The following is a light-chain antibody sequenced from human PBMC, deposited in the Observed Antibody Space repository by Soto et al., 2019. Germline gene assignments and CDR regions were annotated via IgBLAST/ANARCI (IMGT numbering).Light chain of an antibody. J-gene: IGKJ1*01. CDR1: QSVSNNY. Sequence: EIVWTQAPGTLSLSPGERATLSFMASQSVSNNYLAWYQQKPGQAPRLLIYGASNRATGIPDRFSGSGSGTDFTLTISRLEPEDFAVYYCQQYGSSGTFGQGTKVDIK. V-gene: IGKV3-20*01. CDR3: QQYGSSGT. CDR2: GAS.